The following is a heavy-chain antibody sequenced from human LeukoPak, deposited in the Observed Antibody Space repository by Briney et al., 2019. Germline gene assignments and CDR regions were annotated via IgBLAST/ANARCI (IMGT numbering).Heavy chain of an antibody. CDR1: GFTFNSYA. V-gene: IGHV3-23*01. Sequence: GGPLRLSCAASGFTFNSYAMTWVPQAPGKGLEWVSHVSGSGGITYYADSVKGRFTIFRDNSKNTLYLQMNSLRADDTAVYYCAKTTAGNSSGRNPGWPVDYWGQGALVTVSS. D-gene: IGHD6-19*01. CDR2: VSGSGGIT. J-gene: IGHJ4*02. CDR3: AKTTAGNSSGRNPGWPVDY.